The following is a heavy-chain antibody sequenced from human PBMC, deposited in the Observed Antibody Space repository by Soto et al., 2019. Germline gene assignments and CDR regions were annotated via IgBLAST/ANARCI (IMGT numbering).Heavy chain of an antibody. D-gene: IGHD2-2*01. J-gene: IGHJ6*02. CDR3: ASLGYCISTSCPTYYYYGMDV. V-gene: IGHV1-69*13. Sequence: ASVKVSCKASGGTFSSYAISWVRQAPGQGLEWMGGIIPIFGTANYAQKFQGRVTITADESTSTAYMELSSLRSEDTAVYYCASLGYCISTSCPTYYYYGMDVWGQGTTVTVSS. CDR2: IIPIFGTA. CDR1: GGTFSSYA.